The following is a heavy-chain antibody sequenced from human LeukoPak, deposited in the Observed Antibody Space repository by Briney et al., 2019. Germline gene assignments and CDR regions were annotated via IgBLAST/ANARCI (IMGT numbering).Heavy chain of an antibody. D-gene: IGHD2-8*01. CDR1: GITFSSYA. J-gene: IGHJ4*02. Sequence: GGSLRLSCAASGITFSSYAMSWVRQAPGKGLEWVSAISGSGGSTYYADSVKGRFTISRDNSKNTLYLQMNSLRAEDTAVYYCAKDTGMVYAQYYFDYWGQGTLVTVSS. CDR2: ISGSGGST. V-gene: IGHV3-23*01. CDR3: AKDTGMVYAQYYFDY.